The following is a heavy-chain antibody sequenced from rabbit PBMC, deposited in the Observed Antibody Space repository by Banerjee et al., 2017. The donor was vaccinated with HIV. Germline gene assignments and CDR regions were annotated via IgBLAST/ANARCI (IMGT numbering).Heavy chain of an antibody. D-gene: IGHD4-1*01. CDR1: GSDISSNA. Sequence: QEQLVESGGGLVQPEGSLTLTCKASGSDISSNAMCWVRQAPGKGLEWIGYINTGSGNTAYASWAKGRFTITKTSSTTVTLQMTSLTAADTATYFCARDLAGVTGWNFGLWGPGTLVTVS. CDR3: ARDLAGVTGWNFGL. CDR2: INTGSGNT. J-gene: IGHJ4*01. V-gene: IGHV1S45*01.